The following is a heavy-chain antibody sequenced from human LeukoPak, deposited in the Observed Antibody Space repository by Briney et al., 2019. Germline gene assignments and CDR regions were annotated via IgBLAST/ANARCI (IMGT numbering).Heavy chain of an antibody. J-gene: IGHJ5*02. CDR3: AKSDRGCTFSSCYNAPFDP. V-gene: IGHV3-23*01. CDR1: RFTFNNYA. D-gene: IGHD2-2*02. CDR2: ISGSGGST. Sequence: GGSLRLSCAASRFTFNNYAMNWVRQVPGKGLEWVSAISGSGGSTYYADSVKGRFTISRDNSKNTLYLQMNSLRAEDTAVYYCAKSDRGCTFSSCYNAPFDPWGQGTLVTVSS.